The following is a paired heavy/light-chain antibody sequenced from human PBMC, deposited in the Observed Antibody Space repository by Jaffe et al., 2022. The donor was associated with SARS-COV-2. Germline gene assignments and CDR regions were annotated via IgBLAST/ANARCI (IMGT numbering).Light chain of an antibody. CDR2: AAS. V-gene: IGKV1-39*01. CDR3: QQSYSTSIT. Sequence: DIQMTQSPSSLSASVGDRVTITCRASQTISNYLHWYQQKPGKAPKLLIYAASSLQSGVPSRFSGSGSGSENTLTISSLQPEDFATYYCQQSYSTSITFGQGTRLEIK. J-gene: IGKJ5*01. CDR1: QTISNY.
Heavy chain of an antibody. CDR3: ARDQLGAFDY. J-gene: IGHJ4*02. Sequence: QVQLVQSGAEVKKPGASVKVSCKASGYTFTTYYMHWVRQAPGQGLEWMGKINPSGGSTIYAQNFQDRVTMTTDTSTSTVYMELSSLKSEDTAVYYCARDQLGAFDYWGQGTLLTVSS. CDR2: INPSGGST. V-gene: IGHV1-46*01. CDR1: GYTFTTYY. D-gene: IGHD1-1*01.